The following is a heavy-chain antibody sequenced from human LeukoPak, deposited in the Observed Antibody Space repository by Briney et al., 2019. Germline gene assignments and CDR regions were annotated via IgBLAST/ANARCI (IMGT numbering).Heavy chain of an antibody. CDR1: GFTFSSYG. V-gene: IGHV3-33*06. J-gene: IGHJ4*02. CDR3: AKVKGQRSSWYVPFDY. CDR2: IWYDGSNK. D-gene: IGHD6-13*01. Sequence: GGSLRLSCAASGFTFSSYGMHWVRQAPGKGLEWVGVIWYDGSNKYYADSVKGRFTISRDNSKNTLYLQMNSLRAEDTAVYYCAKVKGQRSSWYVPFDYWGQGTLVTVSS.